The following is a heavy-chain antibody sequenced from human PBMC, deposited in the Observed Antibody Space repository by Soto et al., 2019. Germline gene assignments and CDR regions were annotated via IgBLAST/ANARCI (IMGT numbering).Heavy chain of an antibody. D-gene: IGHD1-26*01. CDR1: GYSFTSYW. J-gene: IGHJ6*02. Sequence: GESLKISCKGSGYSFTSYWIGWVRQMPGKGLEWMGIIYPGDSDTRYSPSFQGQVTISADKSISTAYLQWSSLKASDTAMYYCARHGAIMRGFSYYYGMDVWGQGTTVTSP. CDR2: IYPGDSDT. CDR3: ARHGAIMRGFSYYYGMDV. V-gene: IGHV5-51*01.